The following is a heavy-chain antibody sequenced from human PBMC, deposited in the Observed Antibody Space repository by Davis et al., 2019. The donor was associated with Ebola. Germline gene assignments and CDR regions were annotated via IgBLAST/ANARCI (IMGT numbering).Heavy chain of an antibody. CDR1: GYTFTSYG. V-gene: IGHV1-18*04. CDR2: ISAYNGNT. Sequence: ASVKVSCKASGYTFTSYGISWVRQAPGQGLEWMGWISAYNGNTNYAKKLQGRVTMTTDTSTSTAYMELRSLRSDDTAVYYCARDRKFWELFDAFDIWGQGTMVTVSS. J-gene: IGHJ3*02. D-gene: IGHD4-23*01. CDR3: ARDRKFWELFDAFDI.